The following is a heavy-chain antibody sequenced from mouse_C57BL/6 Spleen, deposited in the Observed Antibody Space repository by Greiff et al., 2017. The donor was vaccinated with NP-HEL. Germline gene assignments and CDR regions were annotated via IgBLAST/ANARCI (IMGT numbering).Heavy chain of an antibody. CDR1: GYTFTEYT. CDR2: FYPGSGSI. D-gene: IGHD2-4*01. Sequence: QVQLQQSGAELVKPGASVKLSCKASGYTFTEYTIHWVKQRSGQGLEWIGWFYPGSGSIKYNEKFKDKATLTADKSSSTAYMQLSSLTSEDSAVYYCARGLYDYDVGYAMDYWGQGTSVTVSS. V-gene: IGHV1-62-2*01. J-gene: IGHJ4*01. CDR3: ARGLYDYDVGYAMDY.